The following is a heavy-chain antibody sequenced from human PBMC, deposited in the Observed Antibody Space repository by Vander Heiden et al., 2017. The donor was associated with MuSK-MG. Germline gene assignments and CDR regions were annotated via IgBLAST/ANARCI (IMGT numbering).Heavy chain of an antibody. J-gene: IGHJ4*02. V-gene: IGHV4-4*07. CDR3: ARDGLKTLGLDY. D-gene: IGHD7-27*01. Sequence: VLLQESGPGLVKPSETLSLTCAVSGVSIGSPYWSWVRRPAGKGLEWIGRIYDTGHTNSNPSLRSRGTISVDTSKNHLLLSLTSVTAADTAVDDGARDGLKTLGLDYWGQGSPGTVSS. CDR1: GVSIGSPY. CDR2: IYDTGHT.